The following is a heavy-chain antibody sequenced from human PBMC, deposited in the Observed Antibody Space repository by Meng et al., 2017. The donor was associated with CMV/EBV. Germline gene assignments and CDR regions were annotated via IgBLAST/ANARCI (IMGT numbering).Heavy chain of an antibody. Sequence: VQQQPWGAGSLKPSETLSLTCAVYGGSFSGYYWSWIRQPPGKGLEWIGEINHSGSTNYNPSLKSRVTISVDTSKNQFSLKLSSVTAADTAVYYCARGSRRLPRFNWFDPWGQGTLVTVSS. J-gene: IGHJ5*02. D-gene: IGHD3-3*01. CDR3: ARGSRRLPRFNWFDP. CDR2: INHSGST. V-gene: IGHV4-34*01. CDR1: GGSFSGYY.